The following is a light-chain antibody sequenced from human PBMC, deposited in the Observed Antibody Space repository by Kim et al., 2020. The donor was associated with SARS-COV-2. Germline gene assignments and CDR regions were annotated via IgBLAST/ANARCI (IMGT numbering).Light chain of an antibody. CDR2: GNS. CDR1: SSNIGAGYD. Sequence: GQGVTISCTGVSSNIGAGYDVHEYQQLPGTATKLLIYGNSNRPSGVPDRFSGSKSGTSASLAITGLQAEDEADYYCQSYDSSLSAVFGGGTQLTVL. CDR3: QSYDSSLSAV. V-gene: IGLV1-40*01. J-gene: IGLJ2*01.